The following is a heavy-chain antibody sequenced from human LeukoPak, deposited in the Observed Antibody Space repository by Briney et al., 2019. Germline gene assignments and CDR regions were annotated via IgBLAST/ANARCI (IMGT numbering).Heavy chain of an antibody. CDR3: WNGGTIDY. CDR1: GGSISSSSYY. V-gene: IGHV4-39*07. Sequence: PSETLSLTCTVSGGSISSSSYYWGWIRQPPGTGLEWIGSIYYSGSTYYNPSLKSRVTISVDTSKNQFSLKLSSVTAADTAVYYCWNGGTIDYWGQGTLVTVSS. CDR2: IYYSGST. J-gene: IGHJ4*02. D-gene: IGHD4-23*01.